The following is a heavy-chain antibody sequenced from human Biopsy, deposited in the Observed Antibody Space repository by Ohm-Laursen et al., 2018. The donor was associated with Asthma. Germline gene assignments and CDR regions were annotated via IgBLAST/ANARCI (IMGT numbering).Heavy chain of an antibody. D-gene: IGHD2-21*02. V-gene: IGHV3-30*03. CDR3: TRDRFYNSVTSESFYYGVDV. CDR2: ISYDGRET. CDR1: GFRFPIYG. J-gene: IGHJ6*02. Sequence: SLRLSCVASGFRFPIYGMHWVRQGPGKGPEWVALISYDGRETGYVDSVKGRFTISRDNFRNTVHLQMSSLRPEDSAVYYCTRDRFYNSVTSESFYYGVDVWGQGTTVTVS.